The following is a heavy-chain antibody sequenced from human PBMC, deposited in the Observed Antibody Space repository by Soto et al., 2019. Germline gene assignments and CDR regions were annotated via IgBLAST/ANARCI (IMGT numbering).Heavy chain of an antibody. J-gene: IGHJ1*01. V-gene: IGHV1-24*01. CDR3: ATSRRDSSNSVFQH. Sequence: ASVKVSCKVSGYTLTELSMHWVRQAPGKELEWMGGFDPEDGETIYAQKFQGRVTMTGDTSTDTAYMELSSLRSEDTAVYYCATSRRDSSNSVFQHWGQGTLVTVSS. D-gene: IGHD6-13*01. CDR1: GYTLTELS. CDR2: FDPEDGET.